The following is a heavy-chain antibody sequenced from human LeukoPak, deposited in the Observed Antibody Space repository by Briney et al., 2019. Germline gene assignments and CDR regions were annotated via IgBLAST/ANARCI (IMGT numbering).Heavy chain of an antibody. J-gene: IGHJ4*02. D-gene: IGHD6-19*01. CDR1: EFTFSSYA. Sequence: GGSLRLSCAASEFTFSSYAMHWVRQAPGKGLVWVSHIDNDGSSTNYADSVKGRFTISRDNAKNTLYLQMNSLRAEDTAVYYCASPKVAGWGQGTLVTVSS. CDR2: IDNDGSST. CDR3: ASPKVAG. V-gene: IGHV3-74*01.